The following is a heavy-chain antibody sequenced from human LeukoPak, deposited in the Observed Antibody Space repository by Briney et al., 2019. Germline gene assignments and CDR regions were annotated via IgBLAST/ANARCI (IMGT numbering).Heavy chain of an antibody. V-gene: IGHV3-48*01. CDR3: ARDYSYGFLN. J-gene: IGHJ4*02. D-gene: IGHD5-18*01. Sequence: GTTDYANSVRGRFTISRDNAKNSLYLQMNSLRAEDTAVYYCARDYSYGFLNWGQGTLVTVSS. CDR2: GTT.